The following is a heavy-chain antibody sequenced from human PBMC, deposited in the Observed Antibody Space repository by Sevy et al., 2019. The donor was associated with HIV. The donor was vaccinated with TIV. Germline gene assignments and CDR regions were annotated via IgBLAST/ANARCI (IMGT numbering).Heavy chain of an antibody. CDR2: INQDGSAK. Sequence: GGSLRLSCAASGFTFSSHWMSWVRQAPGKGLEWVANINQDGSAKYYVDSVKGRFTISRDNAKNSLSLQMNSLRAEDTAVYDCARDTGGIGMDVWGQGTTVTVSS. D-gene: IGHD6-13*01. J-gene: IGHJ6*02. CDR3: ARDTGGIGMDV. V-gene: IGHV3-7*01. CDR1: GFTFSSHW.